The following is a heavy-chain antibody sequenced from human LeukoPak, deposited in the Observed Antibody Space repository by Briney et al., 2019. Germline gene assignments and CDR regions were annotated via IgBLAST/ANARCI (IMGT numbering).Heavy chain of an antibody. CDR1: GGTFSSYA. J-gene: IGHJ4*02. Sequence: SVKVSCTASGGTFSSYAISWVRQAPGQGLEWMGGIIPIFGTANYAQKFQGRVTITADESTSTAYMELSSLRSEDTAVYYCARDSDGYSSGWYAGDDYWGQGTLVTVSS. CDR3: ARDSDGYSSGWYAGDDY. V-gene: IGHV1-69*13. CDR2: IIPIFGTA. D-gene: IGHD6-19*01.